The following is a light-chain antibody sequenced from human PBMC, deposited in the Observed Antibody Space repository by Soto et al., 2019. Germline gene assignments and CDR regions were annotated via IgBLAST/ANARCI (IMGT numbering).Light chain of an antibody. J-gene: IGKJ2*01. Sequence: DIQMTQSPSSLSASVGDRVTITCQASQDISNSLNWYQQKPGKAPKLLIYDASNLETGVPSRFSGSGSGTDFTFLISSLQPEDIVTYYCQQYDSLPRTFGQGTKLEIK. CDR2: DAS. CDR1: QDISNS. V-gene: IGKV1-33*01. CDR3: QQYDSLPRT.